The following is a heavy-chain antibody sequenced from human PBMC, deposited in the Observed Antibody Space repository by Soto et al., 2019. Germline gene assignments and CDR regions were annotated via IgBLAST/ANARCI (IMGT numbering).Heavy chain of an antibody. Sequence: SETLSLTCAVDGGSFSGHYWSWIRQPPGKGLEWIGEINPSGSTKYNPSLKSRVTISADTSRNQFSLKLSSVTAADTAVFYCARGVITIYDYALDVWGQGTTVTVSS. D-gene: IGHD3-3*01. CDR2: INPSGST. V-gene: IGHV4-34*01. CDR1: GGSFSGHY. J-gene: IGHJ6*02. CDR3: ARGVITIYDYALDV.